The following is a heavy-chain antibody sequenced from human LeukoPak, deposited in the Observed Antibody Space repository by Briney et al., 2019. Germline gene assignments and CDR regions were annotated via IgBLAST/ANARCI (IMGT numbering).Heavy chain of an antibody. CDR1: GYTFTSYG. CDR3: GRNLDNVPPYDRLFNFDY. D-gene: IGHD3-9*01. J-gene: IGHJ4*02. CDR2: ISAYNGNT. Sequence: ASVKVSCKASGYTFTSYGISWGRQGPRQGLEWMGWISAYNGNTNYAQKRQGRLTLTTDTSTSTAYMELRSVRPDDTAVYYCGRNLDNVPPYDRLFNFDYWGQGTLVTVSS. V-gene: IGHV1-18*01.